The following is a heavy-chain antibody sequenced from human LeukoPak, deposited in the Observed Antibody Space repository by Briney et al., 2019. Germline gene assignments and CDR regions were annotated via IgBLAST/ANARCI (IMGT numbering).Heavy chain of an antibody. Sequence: PGGSLRLSCAASRFTFSDYYMSWIRQAPGKGLEWISHISDTGSSTYYAVSVKGRFTISRDNMKNSLYLQMNSLRAEDTAVYYCARDSRSGGFDYWGQGTLVTVSS. CDR1: RFTFSDYY. J-gene: IGHJ4*02. CDR2: ISDTGSST. D-gene: IGHD6-6*01. CDR3: ARDSRSGGFDY. V-gene: IGHV3-11*04.